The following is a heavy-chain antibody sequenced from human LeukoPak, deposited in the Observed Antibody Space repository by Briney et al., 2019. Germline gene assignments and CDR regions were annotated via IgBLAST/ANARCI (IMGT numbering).Heavy chain of an antibody. V-gene: IGHV4-59*01. CDR3: ARVSHSSSWYSRSPMDV. D-gene: IGHD6-13*01. CDR2: IYYSGST. Sequence: SETLSLTCTVSGGSISSYYWSWIRQPPGKGLEWIGYIYYSGSTNYNPSLKSRVTISVDTSKNQFSLKPSSVTAADTAVYYCARVSHSSSWYSRSPMDVWGQGTTVTVSS. CDR1: GGSISSYY. J-gene: IGHJ6*02.